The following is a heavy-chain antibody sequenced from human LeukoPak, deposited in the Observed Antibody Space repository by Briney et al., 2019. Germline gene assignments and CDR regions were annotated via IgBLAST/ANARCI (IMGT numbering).Heavy chain of an antibody. V-gene: IGHV3-30*18. CDR3: AKWVDY. Sequence: GGSLRLSCAASGFTFSSYGMHWVRQAPGKGLEWVAVISYDGSNKYYADSVKGRFTISRDSSKNTLYLQMNSLRAEDTAVYYCAKWVDYWGQGTLVTVSS. CDR1: GFTFSSYG. J-gene: IGHJ4*02. CDR2: ISYDGSNK.